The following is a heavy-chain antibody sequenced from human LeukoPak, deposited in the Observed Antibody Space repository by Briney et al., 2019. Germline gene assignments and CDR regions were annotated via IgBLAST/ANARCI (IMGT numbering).Heavy chain of an antibody. CDR3: ARDLSGSYTFDY. Sequence: SGGSLRLSCAASGFTLSSHNMHWVRQAPGKGLEWVAFISYDVSSKYYADSFKGRFTISRDNSENTLYLQMNSLRAEDTAVYYCARDLSGSYTFDYWGQGTLVTVSS. CDR2: ISYDVSSK. J-gene: IGHJ4*02. CDR1: GFTLSSHN. D-gene: IGHD1-26*01. V-gene: IGHV3-30-3*01.